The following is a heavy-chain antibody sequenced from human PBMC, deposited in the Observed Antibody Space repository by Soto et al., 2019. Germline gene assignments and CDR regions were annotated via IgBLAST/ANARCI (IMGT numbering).Heavy chain of an antibody. CDR2: IYHSGST. CDR3: ARAGGLGAVAVDY. CDR1: GGSISSGGYS. Sequence: QLQLQESGSGLVKPSQTLSLTCAVSGGSISSGGYSWSWIRQPPGKGLEWIGYIYHSGSTYYNPSLKSRVTISVDRSKNQFSLKLSSVTASDTAVYYCARAGGLGAVAVDYWGQGTLVTVSS. D-gene: IGHD6-19*01. V-gene: IGHV4-30-2*01. J-gene: IGHJ4*02.